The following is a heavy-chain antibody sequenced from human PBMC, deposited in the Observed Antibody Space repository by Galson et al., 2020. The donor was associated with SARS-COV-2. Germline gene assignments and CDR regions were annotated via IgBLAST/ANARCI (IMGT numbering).Heavy chain of an antibody. J-gene: IGHJ6*02. V-gene: IGHV3-15*01. CDR2: AKSKTNGGTI. CDR3: TRCSWNYYYYGLCV. D-gene: IGHD2-15*01. Sequence: GGSLRLSCVASGLTFSDSWMSWVRQAPGKGLEWVGRAKSKTNGGTIDYAEPVKGRFTISRDDSKNTLFLQMNSLKIEYTAVYYCTRCSWNYYYYGLCVWCHWTSVAVSS. CDR1: GLTFSDSW.